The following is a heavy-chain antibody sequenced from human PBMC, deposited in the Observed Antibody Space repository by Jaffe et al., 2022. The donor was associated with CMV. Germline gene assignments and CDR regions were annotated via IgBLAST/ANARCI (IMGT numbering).Heavy chain of an antibody. Sequence: QVQLVESGGGVVQPGRSLRLSCAASGFTFSTYGMHWVRQAPGKGLEWVSVISYDGINKFYTDSVKGRFTISRDNSKNTLYLQMNSLRAEDTAVYYCAKTSGKLRLGDLSAREKSLDYWGQGTPVTVSS. V-gene: IGHV3-30*18. J-gene: IGHJ4*02. CDR3: AKTSGKLRLGDLSAREKSLDY. CDR1: GFTFSTYG. CDR2: ISYDGINK. D-gene: IGHD3-16*02.